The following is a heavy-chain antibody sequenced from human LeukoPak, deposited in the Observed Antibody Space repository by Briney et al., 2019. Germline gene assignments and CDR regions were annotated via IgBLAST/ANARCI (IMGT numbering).Heavy chain of an antibody. V-gene: IGHV1-2*02. CDR3: ARLIYYDSSGYPSGP. Sequence: ASVKVSCKASGYTFTGYYMHWVRQPPGQGLEWMGWINPNSGGTNYAQKFQGRVTMTRDTSISTAYMELSRLRSDDTAVYYCARLIYYDSSGYPSGPWGQGTLVTVSS. CDR1: GYTFTGYY. J-gene: IGHJ5*02. CDR2: INPNSGGT. D-gene: IGHD3-22*01.